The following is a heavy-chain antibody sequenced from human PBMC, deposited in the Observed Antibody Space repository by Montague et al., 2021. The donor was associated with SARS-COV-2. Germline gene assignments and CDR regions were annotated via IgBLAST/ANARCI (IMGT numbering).Heavy chain of an antibody. CDR2: ISQSGNT. V-gene: IGHV4-34*01. D-gene: IGHD2-2*02. CDR3: ARLGDGIVPSPILGLGPYYSFYYMDV. CDR1: GGSFSRYY. J-gene: IGHJ6*03. Sequence: SETLSLTCAVSGGSFSRYYWSWIRQPPGKGLEWTGEISQSGNTKYNPSLQSRVSISLDTSRNQFSLKVSSVTAADTAIYYCARLGDGIVPSPILGLGPYYSFYYMDVWGKGTTVTVSS.